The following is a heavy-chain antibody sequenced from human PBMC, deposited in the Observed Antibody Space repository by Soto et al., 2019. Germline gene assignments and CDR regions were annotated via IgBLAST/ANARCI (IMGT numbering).Heavy chain of an antibody. CDR3: SRGGSNTWRFDP. CDR2: IRRKVNSYET. V-gene: IGHV3-73*01. CDR1: GFIFSDSA. D-gene: IGHD7-27*01. J-gene: IGHJ5*02. Sequence: EVQLVESGGGLVQPGNSLQLSCAASGFIFSDSAIHWVRQAPGKGLEWVGSIRRKVNSYETANTASVNGRIAISRDDSKDTAYLQMKRLQVEDTALYYCSRGGSNTWRFDPWGQGTLVIVSS.